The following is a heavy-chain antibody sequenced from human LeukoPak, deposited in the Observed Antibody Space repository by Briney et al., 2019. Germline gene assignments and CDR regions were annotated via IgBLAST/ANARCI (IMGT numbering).Heavy chain of an antibody. Sequence: SETLSLTCTVSGVSISSSNSYWGWIRQPPGKGLEWIGSIYYSGSTYYNPSLKSRVTISVDTSKNQFSLKLSSVTAADTAVYYCAREYSYGYFFDYWGQGTLVTVSS. CDR1: GVSISSSNSY. CDR3: AREYSYGYFFDY. V-gene: IGHV4-39*07. J-gene: IGHJ4*02. CDR2: IYYSGST. D-gene: IGHD5-18*01.